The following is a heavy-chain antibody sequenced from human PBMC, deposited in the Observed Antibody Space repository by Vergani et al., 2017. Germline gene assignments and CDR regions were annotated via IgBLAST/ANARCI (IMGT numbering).Heavy chain of an antibody. V-gene: IGHV1-24*01. CDR3: ATVPPAYYDILTGYYHDAFDI. D-gene: IGHD3-9*01. J-gene: IGHJ3*02. CDR2: FDPEDGET. Sequence: QVQLVQSGAEVKKHGASVKVSCKVSGYTITELSMHWVRQDPGKGLEWMGGFDPEDGETIYAQKFQGRVTMTEDTSTDTAYMELSSLRSEDTAVYYCATVPPAYYDILTGYYHDAFDIWGQGTMVTVSS. CDR1: GYTITELS.